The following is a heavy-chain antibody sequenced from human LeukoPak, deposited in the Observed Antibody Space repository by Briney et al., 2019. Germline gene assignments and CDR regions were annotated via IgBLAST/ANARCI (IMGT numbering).Heavy chain of an antibody. CDR2: IWYDASNK. J-gene: IGHJ5*02. V-gene: IGHV3-33*01. D-gene: IGHD6-13*01. Sequence: GRSLTLSCAASGFTFSSFGMHWVRQAPGKGLEWVAVIWYDASNKYYADSVKGRFTIPRDNSKNTLFLQMNSLRDDDTAAYYCVRGVGVSRFNYFDPWGQGTLVIVSS. CDR3: VRGVGVSRFNYFDP. CDR1: GFTFSSFG.